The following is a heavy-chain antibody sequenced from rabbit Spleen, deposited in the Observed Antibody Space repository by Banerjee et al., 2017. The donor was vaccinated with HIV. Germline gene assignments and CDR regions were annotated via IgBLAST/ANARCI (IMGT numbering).Heavy chain of an antibody. CDR1: GFSFSNKAV. Sequence: QEQLVESGGGLVKPEGSLKLSCTASGFSFSNKAVMCWVRQAPGKGLEWIACINAVTGKSVYARWAKGRFTMSRTSSTTVTLQMTSLTAADTATYFCARDLVAVIGWNFNLWGPGTLVTVS. J-gene: IGHJ4*01. CDR2: INAVTGKS. CDR3: ARDLVAVIGWNFNL. V-gene: IGHV1S45*01. D-gene: IGHD1-1*01.